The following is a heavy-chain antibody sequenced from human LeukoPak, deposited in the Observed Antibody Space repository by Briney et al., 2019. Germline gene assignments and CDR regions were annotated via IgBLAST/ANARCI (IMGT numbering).Heavy chain of an antibody. CDR1: GFIFDDYA. V-gene: IGHV3-9*01. D-gene: IGHD1-26*01. CDR3: ARLTGAASGTYYFDF. CDR2: ISWNSRII. J-gene: IGHJ4*02. Sequence: GGSLRLSCAASGFIFDDYAMYWVRQAPGKGLEWVSGISWNSRIIDYADSVKGRSTISRDNAKTSLYLQMNSLTTEDTAFYYCARLTGAASGTYYFDFWGQGTLVTVSS.